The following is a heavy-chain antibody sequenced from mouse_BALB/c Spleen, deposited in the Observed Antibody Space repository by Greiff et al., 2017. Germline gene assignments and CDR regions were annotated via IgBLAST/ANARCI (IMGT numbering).Heavy chain of an antibody. J-gene: IGHJ3*01. CDR1: GFTFSSYG. CDR2: ISSGGSYT. V-gene: IGHV5-6*02. Sequence: DVKLVESGGDLVKPGGSLKLSCAASGFTFSSYGMSWVRQTPDKRLEWVATISSGGSYTYYPDSVKGRFTISRDNAKNTLYLQMSSLKSEDTAMYYYARQIGLLPPFAYWGQGTLVTVSA. CDR3: ARQIGLLPPFAY. D-gene: IGHD1-1*01.